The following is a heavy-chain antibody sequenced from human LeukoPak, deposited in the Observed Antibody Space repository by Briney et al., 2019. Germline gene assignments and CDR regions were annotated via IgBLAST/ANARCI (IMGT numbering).Heavy chain of an antibody. CDR1: GFTFSSYA. D-gene: IGHD5-24*01. CDR3: ARDHPLRVEMATISAFDI. V-gene: IGHV3-30*04. CDR2: ISYDGSNK. Sequence: GGSLRLSCAASGFTFSSYAMHWVRQAPGKGLEWVAVISYDGSNKYYADSVKGRFTISRDNSKNTLYLQMNSLRAEDTAVYYCARDHPLRVEMATISAFDIWGQGTMVTVSS. J-gene: IGHJ3*02.